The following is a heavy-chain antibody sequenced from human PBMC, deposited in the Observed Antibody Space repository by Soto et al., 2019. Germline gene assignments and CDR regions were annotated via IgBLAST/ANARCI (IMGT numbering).Heavy chain of an antibody. J-gene: IGHJ4*02. Sequence: QVQLQESGPGLVKPSETLSLTCTVSGGSISSYYWSWIRQPPGKGLEWIGYIYYSGSTNYNPSLKSRVAISASTSKYQFSLKLSSVTAADTAVYYCARDRWGEDGSGSYSLDYWGQGTLVTVSS. CDR3: ARDRWGEDGSGSYSLDY. V-gene: IGHV4-59*01. D-gene: IGHD3-10*01. CDR2: IYYSGST. CDR1: GGSISSYY.